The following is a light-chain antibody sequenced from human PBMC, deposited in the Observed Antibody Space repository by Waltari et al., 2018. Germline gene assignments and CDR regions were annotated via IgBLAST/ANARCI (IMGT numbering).Light chain of an antibody. J-gene: IGLJ2*01. CDR3: SSYAGTKKLL. V-gene: IGLV2-8*01. CDR1: SSDIGTYKF. Sequence: QSALTQPPSASGSPGQSVTISCSGSSSDIGTYKFVSWYQQHPGKSPKLIIYEVNQLPSGVPGRVSGSKSGNTASLTVSGLLPEDEADYYCSSYAGTKKLLFGGVTKLTVL. CDR2: EVN.